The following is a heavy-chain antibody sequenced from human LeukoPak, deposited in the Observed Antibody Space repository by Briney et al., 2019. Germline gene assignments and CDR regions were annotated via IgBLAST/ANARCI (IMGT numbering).Heavy chain of an antibody. V-gene: IGHV1-46*01. CDR1: GYTFTSYY. J-gene: IGHJ5*02. D-gene: IGHD3-10*01. Sequence: GASVKVSCKASGYTFTSYYMHWVRQAPGQGLEWMGIINPSGGSTSYAQKFQGRVTMTRDTSTSIVYMELSSLRSEDTAVYYCAREMVRGNWFDPWGQGTLVTVSS. CDR3: AREMVRGNWFDP. CDR2: INPSGGST.